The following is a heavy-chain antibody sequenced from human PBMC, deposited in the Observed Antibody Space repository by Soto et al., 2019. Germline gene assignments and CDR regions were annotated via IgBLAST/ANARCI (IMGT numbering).Heavy chain of an antibody. CDR2: MNPNSGNT. Sequence: GASVKVSCKASGYTFTSYDINWVRQATGQGLEWMGWMNPNSGNTGYAQKFQGRVTMTRNTSISTAYMELSSLRSEDTAVYYCARGRIYSSSPVGDYWGQGTLVTVSS. D-gene: IGHD6-13*01. V-gene: IGHV1-8*01. J-gene: IGHJ4*02. CDR3: ARGRIYSSSPVGDY. CDR1: GYTFTSYD.